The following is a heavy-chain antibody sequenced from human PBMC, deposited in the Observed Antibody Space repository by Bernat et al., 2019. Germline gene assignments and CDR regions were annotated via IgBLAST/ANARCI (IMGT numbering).Heavy chain of an antibody. CDR2: FYSGGST. J-gene: IGHJ4*02. CDR3: ARGAYGSGSYFDY. Sequence: EVQLVESGGGLVQPGGSLRLSCAASGFTVSSNYMSWVRQAPGKGLEWVSVFYSGGSTYYADSVKGRFTISRDNSKNTLYLQMNSLRAEDTAVYYCARGAYGSGSYFDYWGQGTLVTVSS. V-gene: IGHV3-66*01. D-gene: IGHD3-10*01. CDR1: GFTVSSNY.